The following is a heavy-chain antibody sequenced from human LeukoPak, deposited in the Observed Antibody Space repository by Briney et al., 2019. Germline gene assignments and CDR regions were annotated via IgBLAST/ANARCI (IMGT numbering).Heavy chain of an antibody. Sequence: SETLSLTCSVSGGTLNSFYWSWIRQPPGKGLEYIGYVYYTGKTNYNPSFKSRVTLSADTSKNQFSLKLSSVTVADTAVYCCARWNAVITSLDHWGQGILVAVSS. CDR3: ARWNAVITSLDH. J-gene: IGHJ4*02. CDR2: VYYTGKT. D-gene: IGHD3-16*01. CDR1: GGTLNSFY. V-gene: IGHV4-59*08.